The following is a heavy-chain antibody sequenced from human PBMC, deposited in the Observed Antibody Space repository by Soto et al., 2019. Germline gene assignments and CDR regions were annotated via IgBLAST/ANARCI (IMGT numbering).Heavy chain of an antibody. D-gene: IGHD2-2*01. CDR3: AGYCSSTSCWGRWFDP. Sequence: PSETLSLTCTVSGGSISSYYWSWIRQPPGKGLEWIGYIYYSGSTNYNPSLKSRVTISVDTSKNQFSLKLSSVTAADTAVYYCAGYCSSTSCWGRWFDPWGQGTLVTVSS. CDR1: GGSISSYY. J-gene: IGHJ5*02. CDR2: IYYSGST. V-gene: IGHV4-59*01.